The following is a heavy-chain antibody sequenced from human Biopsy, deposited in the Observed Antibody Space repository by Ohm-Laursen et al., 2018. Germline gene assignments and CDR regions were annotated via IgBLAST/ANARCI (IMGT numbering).Heavy chain of an antibody. CDR3: ATGPYYDTRFYYNVRPFDF. J-gene: IGHJ4*02. CDR1: VYTLTELS. CDR2: FDREERKT. Sequence: ASVKVSCKVSVYTLTELSIFWVRQTGGKGLEWMGGFDREERKTVYAEKFQGRVTMTEDTSTDTVYMEVTSLRSDDTAVYYCATGPYYDTRFYYNVRPFDFWGQGTLVTVSS. V-gene: IGHV1-24*01. D-gene: IGHD3-10*01.